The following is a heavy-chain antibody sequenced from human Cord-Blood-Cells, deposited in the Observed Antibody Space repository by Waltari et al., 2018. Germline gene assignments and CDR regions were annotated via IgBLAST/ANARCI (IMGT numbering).Heavy chain of an antibody. D-gene: IGHD3-3*01. Sequence: QLQLQESGPGLVKPSETLSLTCTVSGGSISSSSYYWGWIRQPPGKGLEWIGSIYYSGSTYDNPSLKSRVTISVDTSKNQFSLKLSSVTAADTAVYYCARSANDFWSGYYFDYWGQGTLVTVSS. V-gene: IGHV4-39*01. CDR3: ARSANDFWSGYYFDY. J-gene: IGHJ4*02. CDR2: IYYSGST. CDR1: GGSISSSSYY.